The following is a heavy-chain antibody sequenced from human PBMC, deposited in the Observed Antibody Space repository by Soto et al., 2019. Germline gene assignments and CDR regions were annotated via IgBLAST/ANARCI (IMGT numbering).Heavy chain of an antibody. Sequence: ASVKVSCKASGYTFTSYYMHWVRQAPGQGLEWMGIINPSGGSTSYAQKFQGRVTMTRDTSTSTVYMELSSLRSEDTAVYYCARDRYSGYDSTGFYYYYGMDVWGQGTTVTVSS. CDR2: INPSGGST. V-gene: IGHV1-46*01. CDR1: GYTFTSYY. CDR3: ARDRYSGYDSTGFYYYYGMDV. J-gene: IGHJ6*02. D-gene: IGHD5-12*01.